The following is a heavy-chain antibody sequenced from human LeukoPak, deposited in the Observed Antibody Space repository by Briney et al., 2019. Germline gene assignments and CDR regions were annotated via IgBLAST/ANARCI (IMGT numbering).Heavy chain of an antibody. Sequence: ASVKVSCKASGYTFTSYAMHWVRQAPGQRLEWMGWINAGNVNTKYSQEFQGRVTIARDTSASTAYMELSSLRSEDMAVYYCARGRITIFGVVNNWFDPWGQGTLVTVSS. V-gene: IGHV1-3*03. J-gene: IGHJ5*02. CDR1: GYTFTSYA. D-gene: IGHD3-3*01. CDR2: INAGNVNT. CDR3: ARGRITIFGVVNNWFDP.